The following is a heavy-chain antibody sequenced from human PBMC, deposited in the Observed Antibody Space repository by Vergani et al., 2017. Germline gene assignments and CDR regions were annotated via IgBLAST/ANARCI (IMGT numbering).Heavy chain of an antibody. CDR2: INTNTGNP. CDR3: ARIGIFGVVENEMDV. V-gene: IGHV7-4-1*02. D-gene: IGHD3-3*01. CDR1: GYTFTSYA. J-gene: IGHJ6*04. Sequence: QVQLVQSGAEVKKPGASVKVSCKASGYTFTSYAMNWVRQAPGQGLEWMGWINTNTGNPTYAQGCTGRFVFSLDTSVSTAYLQISSLKAEDTAVYYCARIGIFGVVENEMDVWGKGTTVTVSS.